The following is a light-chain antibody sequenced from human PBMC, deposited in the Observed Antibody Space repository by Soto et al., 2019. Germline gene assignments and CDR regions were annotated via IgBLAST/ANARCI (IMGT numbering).Light chain of an antibody. J-gene: IGKJ1*01. CDR3: MQDLQWPGT. Sequence: DVVMTQSPLSLPVTLGQPASISCTSSQSLVHSDGNTYLSWFQQRTGQSPRRLIYKVSNRDSGVPDRFSGSGSGTDFTLIISRVGAEDVGVYYGMQDLQWPGTFGQGTKVEIK. CDR2: KVS. V-gene: IGKV2-30*02. CDR1: QSLVHSDGNTY.